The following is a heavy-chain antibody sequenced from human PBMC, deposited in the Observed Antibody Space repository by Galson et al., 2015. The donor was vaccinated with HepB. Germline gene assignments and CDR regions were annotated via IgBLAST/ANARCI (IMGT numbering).Heavy chain of an antibody. V-gene: IGHV1-18*04. CDR2: ISAYNGNT. J-gene: IGHJ5*02. CDR3: ARTGFYMVRGVIRWFDP. Sequence: SVKVSCKASGYTFTSYGISWVRQAPGQGLEWMGWISAYNGNTNYAQKLQGRVTMTTDTSTSTAYMELRSLRSDDTAVYYCARTGFYMVRGVIRWFDPWGQGTLVTVSS. CDR1: GYTFTSYG. D-gene: IGHD3-10*01.